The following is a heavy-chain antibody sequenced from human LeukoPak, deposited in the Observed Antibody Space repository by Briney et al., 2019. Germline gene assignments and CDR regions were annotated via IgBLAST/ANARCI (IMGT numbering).Heavy chain of an antibody. V-gene: IGHV4-34*01. J-gene: IGHJ6*02. CDR3: ARGYSSSWNYYYCGMDV. Sequence: SETLSLTCAVYGGSFSGYYWSWIRQPPGKGLEWIGEINHSGSTNYNPSLKSRVTISVDTSKNQFSLKLSSVAAADTAVYYCARGYSSSWNYYYCGMDVWGQGTTVTVSS. D-gene: IGHD6-13*01. CDR1: GGSFSGYY. CDR2: INHSGST.